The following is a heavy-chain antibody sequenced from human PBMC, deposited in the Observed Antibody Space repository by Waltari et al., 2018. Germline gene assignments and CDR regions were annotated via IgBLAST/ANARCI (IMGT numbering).Heavy chain of an antibody. J-gene: IGHJ6*03. CDR2: IKHSGNT. Sequence: QVQLRQWGAGLLKPSETLSLTCAVYGGSFSGYHWSWIRQPPGKGLEWIGEIKHSGNTNQNPSLKSRVTISVDTSKNQFSLKLTSVTAADTAVYYCARNWELRGGMDVWGKGTTVTVSS. CDR1: GGSFSGYH. V-gene: IGHV4-34*02. CDR3: ARNWELRGGMDV. D-gene: IGHD1-26*01.